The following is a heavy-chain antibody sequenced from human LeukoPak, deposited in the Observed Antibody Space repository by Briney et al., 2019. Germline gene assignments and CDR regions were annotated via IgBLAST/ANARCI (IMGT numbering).Heavy chain of an antibody. Sequence: SGPALVKPTQPLTLTCTFSGFSLTSTGVGVGWIRQPPGKTLEWLGLIYWTDDKRYSPSLKNRLTLTKDTSKNQVVLTMTNMDPADTGTYFCAHKKMEAPGYSQANFDYWGQGILVTVSS. J-gene: IGHJ4*02. D-gene: IGHD5-18*01. CDR1: GFSLTSTGVG. CDR2: IYWTDDK. V-gene: IGHV2-5*01. CDR3: AHKKMEAPGYSQANFDY.